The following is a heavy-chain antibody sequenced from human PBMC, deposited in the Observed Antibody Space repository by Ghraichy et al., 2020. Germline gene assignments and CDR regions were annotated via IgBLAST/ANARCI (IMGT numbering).Heavy chain of an antibody. CDR2: IYYSGST. J-gene: IGHJ4*02. Sequence: SETLSLTCTVSGGSISSYYWSWIRQPPGKGLEWIGYIYYSGSTHYNPSLKSRVTISVDTSKNQFSLKLSSVTAADTAVYYCARTSRLGAWIWGQGTLVTVSS. CDR3: ARTSRLGAWI. CDR1: GGSISSYY. D-gene: IGHD1-26*01. V-gene: IGHV4-59*01.